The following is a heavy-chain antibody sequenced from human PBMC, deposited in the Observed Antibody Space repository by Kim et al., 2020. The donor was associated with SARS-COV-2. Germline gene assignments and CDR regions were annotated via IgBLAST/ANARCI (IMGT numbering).Heavy chain of an antibody. CDR2: IYYSGST. CDR3: ARGRGGGSSYGGDWFDP. D-gene: IGHD2-15*01. J-gene: IGHJ5*02. V-gene: IGHV4-61*01. Sequence: SETLSLTCTVSGGSVSSGSYYWSWIRQPPGKGLEWIGYIYYSGSTNYNPSLKSRVTISVDTSKNQFSLKLSSVTAADTAVYYCARGRGGGSSYGGDWFDPWGQGTLVTVSS. CDR1: GGSVSSGSYY.